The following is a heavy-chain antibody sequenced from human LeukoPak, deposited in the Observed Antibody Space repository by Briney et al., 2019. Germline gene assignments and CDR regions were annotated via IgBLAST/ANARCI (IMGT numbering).Heavy chain of an antibody. CDR2: MYYSGST. CDR3: ATYHQRFDP. J-gene: IGHJ5*02. V-gene: IGHV4-39*02. Sequence: PSETLSLTCTVSGGSLSSSSSYWGWIRQSPGKGLEWIGNMYYSGSTYYNPSLKSRVTISVDASRNLFSLKLSSVTAADTAVYYCATYHQRFDPWGQGTLVTVSS. CDR1: GGSLSSSSSY. D-gene: IGHD2-2*01.